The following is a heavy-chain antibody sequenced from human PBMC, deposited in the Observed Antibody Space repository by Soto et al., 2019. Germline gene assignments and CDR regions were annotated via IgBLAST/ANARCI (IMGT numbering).Heavy chain of an antibody. CDR2: INPNSGGT. D-gene: IGHD3-22*01. CDR3: AREEEVYYYDSSGYYQEDY. V-gene: IGHV1-2*02. Sequence: ASLKVSCKASGYTFTGYYMHWVRQAPGQGLEWMGWINPNSGGTNYAQKFQGRVTMTRDTSISTAYMELSRLRSDDTAVYYCAREEEVYYYDSSGYYQEDYWGQGXLVTVSS. J-gene: IGHJ4*02. CDR1: GYTFTGYY.